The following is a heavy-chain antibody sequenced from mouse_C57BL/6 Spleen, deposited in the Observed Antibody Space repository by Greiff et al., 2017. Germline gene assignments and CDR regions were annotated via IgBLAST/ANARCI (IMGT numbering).Heavy chain of an antibody. V-gene: IGHV1-59*01. CDR3: ARLIYYYGSNYFFDD. J-gene: IGHJ2*01. CDR2: IDPSDSYT. Sequence: QVQLQQPGAELVRPGTSVKLSCKASGYTFTSYWMHWVKQRPGQGLEWIGVIDPSDSYTNYNQKFKGKATLTVDTSSSTAYMQLSSLTSEDSAVYYCARLIYYYGSNYFFDDWGQGTTLTVSS. D-gene: IGHD1-1*01. CDR1: GYTFTSYW.